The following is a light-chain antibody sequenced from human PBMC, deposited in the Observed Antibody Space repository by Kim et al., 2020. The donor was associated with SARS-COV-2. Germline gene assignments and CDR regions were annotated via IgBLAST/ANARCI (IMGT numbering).Light chain of an antibody. Sequence: EIVMTQSPATLSVSPGDGATLSCRASQSVGSNLAWYQQKPGQTPRLLIQGASTRATGIPARFSGRGSGTEFTLTISSLQSEDFAVYYCQQYSNWPRALTFGGGTKVDIK. CDR1: QSVGSN. J-gene: IGKJ4*01. V-gene: IGKV3-15*01. CDR3: QQYSNWPRALT. CDR2: GAS.